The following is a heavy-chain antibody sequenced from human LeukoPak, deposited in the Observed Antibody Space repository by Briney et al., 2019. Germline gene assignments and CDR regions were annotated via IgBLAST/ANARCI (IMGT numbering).Heavy chain of an antibody. CDR3: ARGPGIAAAGTSFDY. Sequence: GGSLRLSCAASRFTFSNYAMNWVRQAPGKGLEWVSAISGGGGSTDYADSVRGRFTISRDNSKDTLYLQMNSLRSEDTAVYYCARGPGIAAAGTSFDYWGQGTLVTVSS. D-gene: IGHD6-13*01. V-gene: IGHV3-23*01. CDR1: RFTFSNYA. J-gene: IGHJ4*02. CDR2: ISGGGGST.